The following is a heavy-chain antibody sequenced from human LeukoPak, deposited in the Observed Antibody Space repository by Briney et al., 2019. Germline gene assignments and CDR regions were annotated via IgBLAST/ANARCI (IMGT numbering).Heavy chain of an antibody. J-gene: IGHJ4*02. V-gene: IGHV3-21*01. CDR3: ARYGSGSFSFDY. CDR1: GFTFSSYS. CDR2: ISSSSSYI. D-gene: IGHD3-10*01. Sequence: PGGSLRLSCAASGFTFSSYSMNWVRQAPGKGLEWVSSISSSSSYIYYADSVKGRFTISRDNAKNSLYLQMNNLGAEDTAVYYCARYGSGSFSFDYWGQGTLVTVSS.